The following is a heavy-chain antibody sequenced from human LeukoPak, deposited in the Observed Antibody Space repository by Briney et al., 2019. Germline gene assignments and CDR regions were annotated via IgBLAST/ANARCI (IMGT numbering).Heavy chain of an antibody. CDR1: GYTFTSYG. J-gene: IGHJ4*02. CDR2: TSAYNGNT. D-gene: IGHD3-22*01. Sequence: ASVKVSCKASGYTFTSYGISWVRQAPGQGLEWMGWTSAYNGNTNYAQKLQGRVTMTTDTSTSTAYMELRSLRSDDTAVYYCARPDSLKDSSGYGALYFDYWGQGTLVTVSS. V-gene: IGHV1-18*01. CDR3: ARPDSLKDSSGYGALYFDY.